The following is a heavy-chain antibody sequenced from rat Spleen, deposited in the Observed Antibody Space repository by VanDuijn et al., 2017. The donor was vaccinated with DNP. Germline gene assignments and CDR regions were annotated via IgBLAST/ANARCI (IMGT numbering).Heavy chain of an antibody. Sequence: EVQLVESGGGLVQPGRSLKLSCAASGFTFSDYNMAWVRQASKKGLAWVATISYDGSSTYYRDSVKGRFTISRDNAGSTLFLQMDSLRSEDTAAYYCAKPDYWGQGVMVTVSS. CDR2: ISYDGSST. V-gene: IGHV5-7*01. CDR1: GFTFSDYN. CDR3: AKPDY. J-gene: IGHJ2*01.